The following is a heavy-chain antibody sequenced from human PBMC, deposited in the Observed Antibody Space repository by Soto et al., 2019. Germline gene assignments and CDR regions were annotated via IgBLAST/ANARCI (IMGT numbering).Heavy chain of an antibody. D-gene: IGHD2-2*01. V-gene: IGHV4-31*03. Sequence: TLSLTCTVSGGSIGSGGYWWSWIRQHPGRGLEWIGFVSYTGNTQYNPSLKSRVNISVDTSTKQFYLKLSSVTAADTAVYYCARGTLVWGQGTLVTVSS. CDR1: GGSIGSGGYW. CDR2: VSYTGNT. J-gene: IGHJ4*02. CDR3: ARGTLV.